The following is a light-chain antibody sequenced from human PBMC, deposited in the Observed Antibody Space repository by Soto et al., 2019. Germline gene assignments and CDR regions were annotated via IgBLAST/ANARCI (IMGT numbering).Light chain of an antibody. CDR1: SSDVGGYNE. CDR2: DVT. V-gene: IGLV2-14*03. Sequence: QSALTQPASVSGSPGQSTTISCTGTSSDVGGYNEVSWYQQRPGKAPKLMIYDVTNRPSGVSTRFSGSTSGNTASLTTSGLQAEDEAYYYCSSHAAGSTLIFGGGTKLTVL. J-gene: IGLJ2*01. CDR3: SSHAAGSTLI.